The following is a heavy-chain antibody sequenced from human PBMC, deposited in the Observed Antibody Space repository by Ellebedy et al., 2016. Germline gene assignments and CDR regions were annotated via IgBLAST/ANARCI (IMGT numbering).Heavy chain of an antibody. V-gene: IGHV3-15*07. D-gene: IGHD6-19*01. CDR3: TTFTIAVAGD. CDR2: IKSKTDGGTA. CDR1: GFTFSNAW. Sequence: GESLKISCAASGFTFSNAWMTWVRQTPGKGLEWVGRIKSKTDGGTADYAAPVKGRFTISRDDSKNTLYLQMNSLKTEDTAVYYCTTFTIAVAGDWGQGTLVTVSS. J-gene: IGHJ4*02.